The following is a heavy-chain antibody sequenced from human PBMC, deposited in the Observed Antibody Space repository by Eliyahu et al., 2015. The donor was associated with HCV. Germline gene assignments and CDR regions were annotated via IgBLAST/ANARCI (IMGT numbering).Heavy chain of an antibody. V-gene: IGHV3-33*08. D-gene: IGHD3-16*01. CDR3: ARPYIHTTQDYDNQNGMDV. J-gene: IGHJ6*02. CDR1: GFTFXSYG. CDR2: IWYDGSNK. Sequence: QVQLVESGGGVVQPGRSLRLSCAASGFTFXSYGXXWVRQAPGKGREWVAVIWYDGSNKYYADSVKGRFTISRDNSKNTLYLQMNSLRAEDTAVYYCARPYIHTTQDYDNQNGMDVWGQGTTVTVSS.